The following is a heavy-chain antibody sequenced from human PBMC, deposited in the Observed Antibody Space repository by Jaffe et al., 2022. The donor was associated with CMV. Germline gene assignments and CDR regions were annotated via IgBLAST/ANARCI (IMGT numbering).Heavy chain of an antibody. CDR3: ARSGGSGSYSELNWFDP. D-gene: IGHD3-10*01. J-gene: IGHJ5*02. CDR2: INPNSGGT. V-gene: IGHV1-2*02. Sequence: QVQLVQSGAEVKKPGASVKVSCKASGYTFTGYYMHWVRQAPGQGLEWMGWINPNSGGTNYAQKFQGRVTMTRDTSISTAYMELSRLRSDDTAVYYCARSGGSGSYSELNWFDPWGQGTLVTVSS. CDR1: GYTFTGYY.